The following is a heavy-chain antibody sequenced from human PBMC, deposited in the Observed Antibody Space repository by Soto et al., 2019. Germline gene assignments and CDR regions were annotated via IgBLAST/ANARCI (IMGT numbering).Heavy chain of an antibody. CDR2: IFSSGST. D-gene: IGHD5-12*01. J-gene: IGHJ4*02. CDR3: AREGSYSAYNFAHGIQLWSFDF. V-gene: IGHV4-4*07. Sequence: SETLSLTCTVSGGSINTFYWSWVRQPAGKGLEWIGRIFSSGSTSFNPSLESRVAMSVDTSKNPFSLNLSAVTAADMAVYYCAREGSYSAYNFAHGIQLWSFDFWGQGALVTVSS. CDR1: GGSINTFY.